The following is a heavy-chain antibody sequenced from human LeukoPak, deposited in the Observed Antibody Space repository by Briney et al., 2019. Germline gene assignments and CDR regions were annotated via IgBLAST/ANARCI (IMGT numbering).Heavy chain of an antibody. V-gene: IGHV4-30-2*01. D-gene: IGHD3-10*01. Sequence: PSQTLSLTCAVSGGSISSGGYSWSWIRQPPGKGLEWIGYIYHSGSTYYNPSLKSRVTISVDTSKNQFSLKLSSVTAADTAVYYCARGAYGSGGYSTWGQGTLVTVSS. CDR1: GGSISSGGYS. CDR2: IYHSGST. CDR3: ARGAYGSGGYST. J-gene: IGHJ5*02.